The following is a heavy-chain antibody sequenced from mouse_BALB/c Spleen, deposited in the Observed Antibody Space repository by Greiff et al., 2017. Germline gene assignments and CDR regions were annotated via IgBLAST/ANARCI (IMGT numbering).Heavy chain of an antibody. CDR1: GFTFSSFG. CDR3: ARSGGNGIYYAMDY. Sequence: DVKLVESGGGLVQPGGSRKLSCAASGFTFSSFGIHWVRQAPEKGLEWVAYISSGSSTIYYADTVKGRFTISRDNPKNTLFLQMTSLRSEDTAMYYCARSGGNGIYYAMDYWGQGTSVTVSS. CDR2: ISSGSSTI. V-gene: IGHV5-17*02. J-gene: IGHJ4*01. D-gene: IGHD2-1*01.